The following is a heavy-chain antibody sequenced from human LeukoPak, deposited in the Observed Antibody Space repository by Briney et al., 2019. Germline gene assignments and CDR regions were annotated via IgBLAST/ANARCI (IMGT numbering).Heavy chain of an antibody. CDR1: GFTFSSYS. CDR3: ARVDWGSVYYCMDV. V-gene: IGHV3-21*01. D-gene: IGHD7-27*01. CDR2: ISSSSSYI. J-gene: IGHJ6*03. Sequence: GGSLRLSCAASGFTFSSYSMNWVRQAPGKGLEWVSSISSSSSYIYYADSVKGRFTISRDNAKNSLYLQMNSLRAEDTAGYYCARVDWGSVYYCMDVWGKGATVTVSS.